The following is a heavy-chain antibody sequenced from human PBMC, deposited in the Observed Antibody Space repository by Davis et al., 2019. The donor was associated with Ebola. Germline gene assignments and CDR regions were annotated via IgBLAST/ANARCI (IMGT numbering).Heavy chain of an antibody. CDR1: GFTFSSYW. Sequence: PGGSLRLSCAASGFTFSSYWMSWVRQAPGKGLEWVANIKQDGSEKYYVDSVKGRFTISRDNAKNSLYLQMNSLRAEDTAVYYCARDPNYEGPIQAVFDDWGQGTLVTVSS. D-gene: IGHD1-7*01. J-gene: IGHJ4*02. CDR2: IKQDGSEK. V-gene: IGHV3-7*01. CDR3: ARDPNYEGPIQAVFDD.